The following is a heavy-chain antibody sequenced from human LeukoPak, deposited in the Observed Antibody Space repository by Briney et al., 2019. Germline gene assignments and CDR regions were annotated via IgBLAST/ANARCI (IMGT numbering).Heavy chain of an antibody. CDR2: IHHSGSI. V-gene: IGHV4-4*02. CDR1: GVSISSNLW. Sequence: SETLSLTCAVSGVSISSNLWWTWVRQPPGKGLEWIAEIHHSGSINYNPSLKSRVTISVDKAKNQFSLNLNSVTAADTAVYHCARGGDRSFDYWGQGTLVTVSS. CDR3: ARGGDRSFDY. D-gene: IGHD3-10*01. J-gene: IGHJ4*02.